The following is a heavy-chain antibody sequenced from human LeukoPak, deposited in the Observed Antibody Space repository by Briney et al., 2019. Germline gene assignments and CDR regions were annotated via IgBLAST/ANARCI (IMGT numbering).Heavy chain of an antibody. CDR3: ARLIGGGWYGSFLGGWFDP. Sequence: PSETLSLTCTVSGGSISSYYWSWIRQPPGKGLEWIGYIYYSGSTNYNPSLKSRVTISVDTSKNQFSLKLSSVTAADTAVYYCARLIGGGWYGSFLGGWFDPWGQGTLVTVSS. CDR2: IYYSGST. D-gene: IGHD6-19*01. CDR1: GGSISSYY. V-gene: IGHV4-59*08. J-gene: IGHJ5*02.